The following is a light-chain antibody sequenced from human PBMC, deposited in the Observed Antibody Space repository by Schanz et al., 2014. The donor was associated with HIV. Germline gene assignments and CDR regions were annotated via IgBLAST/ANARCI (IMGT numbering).Light chain of an antibody. J-gene: IGLJ1*01. Sequence: QSALTQPASVSGSPGQSITISCTGTSSDVGSYNLVSWYQQHPGKAPKLMISEVSKRPSGVSNRFSGSKSGNTASLTISGLQAEDEDDYYCNSYTSSSTLYVFGTGTKLTVL. CDR3: NSYTSSSTLYV. CDR2: EVS. V-gene: IGLV2-14*02. CDR1: SSDVGSYNL.